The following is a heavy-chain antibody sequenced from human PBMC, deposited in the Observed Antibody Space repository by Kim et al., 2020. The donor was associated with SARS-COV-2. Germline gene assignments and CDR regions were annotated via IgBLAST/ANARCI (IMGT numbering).Heavy chain of an antibody. CDR2: IYYSGST. CDR1: GGSISSSSYY. D-gene: IGHD2-2*01. CDR3: ARHTVSIVVVPAAMVLGHWFDP. V-gene: IGHV4-39*01. J-gene: IGHJ5*02. Sequence: SETLSLTCTVSGGSISSSSYYWGLIRQPPGKGLEWIGSIYYSGSTYYNPSLKSRVTISVDTSKNQFSLKLSSVTAADTAVYYCARHTVSIVVVPAAMVLGHWFDPSGQGTLVTVSS.